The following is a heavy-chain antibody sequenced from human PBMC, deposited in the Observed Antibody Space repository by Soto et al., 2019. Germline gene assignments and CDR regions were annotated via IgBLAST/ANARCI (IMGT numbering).Heavy chain of an antibody. V-gene: IGHV3-23*01. Sequence: EVQLLESGGGLVQPGGSLRLSCAASGFTFTDYAMRWVRQAPGKGLEWVSGISGRDGSTSYADSVRGRFTISRDNSKNTVYLQMNSLRADDTAVYYCAKAVYDSMSYTVVPDYWGQGTLVIVSS. D-gene: IGHD3-22*01. J-gene: IGHJ4*02. CDR2: ISGRDGST. CDR3: AKAVYDSMSYTVVPDY. CDR1: GFTFTDYA.